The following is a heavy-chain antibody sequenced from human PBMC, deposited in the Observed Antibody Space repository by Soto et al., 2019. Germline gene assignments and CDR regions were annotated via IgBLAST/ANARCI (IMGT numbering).Heavy chain of an antibody. Sequence: QVQLQESGPGLVKPSETLSLTCTVSGGSINTYYWSWIRQPPGKGLEWIGFIYYSGSTNYNPSLKSRVTISLDTSKNHFSLKLSSVTAADTAVYYCAAALSGTGAFDNWGQGTMVTVSS. D-gene: IGHD6-19*01. J-gene: IGHJ3*02. CDR1: GGSINTYY. V-gene: IGHV4-59*08. CDR3: AAALSGTGAFDN. CDR2: IYYSGST.